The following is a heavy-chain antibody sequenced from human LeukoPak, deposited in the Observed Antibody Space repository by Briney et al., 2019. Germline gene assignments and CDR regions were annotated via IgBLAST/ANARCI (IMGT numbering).Heavy chain of an antibody. J-gene: IGHJ4*02. CDR2: ISGSGGTT. V-gene: IGHV3-23*01. Sequence: GGSLILSCAASGFTLSSFAMNWVRQAPGKGLEWVSAISGSGGTTFYADSVKGRLTISRDNSKNTLYLQMNSLRAEDTAVYYCVKRTVNYPFDFWGQGTLVTVSS. CDR1: GFTLSSFA. CDR3: VKRTVNYPFDF. D-gene: IGHD1-7*01.